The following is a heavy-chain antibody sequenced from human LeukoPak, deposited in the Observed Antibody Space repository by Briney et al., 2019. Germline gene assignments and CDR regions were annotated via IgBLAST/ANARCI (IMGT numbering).Heavy chain of an antibody. CDR1: GGSFRGYY. CDR3: ARGNAGYCSSTSCYAYFDY. D-gene: IGHD2-2*01. CDR2: IYTSGST. J-gene: IGHJ4*02. Sequence: SETLSLTCAVYGGSFRGYYWSWIRQPAGKGLEWIGRIYTSGSTNYNPSLKSRVTMSVDTSKNQFSLKLSSVTAADTAVYYCARGNAGYCSSTSCYAYFDYWGQGTLVTVSS. V-gene: IGHV4-59*10.